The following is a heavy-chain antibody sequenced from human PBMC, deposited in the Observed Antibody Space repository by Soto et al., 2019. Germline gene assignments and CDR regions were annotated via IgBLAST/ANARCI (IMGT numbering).Heavy chain of an antibody. CDR3: ARDGYSYGPLAY. D-gene: IGHD5-18*01. Sequence: SETLSLTCTVSGGSISIYYWSWILQPPGKGLEWIGYIYYSGSTNYNPSLKSRVTISVDTSKNQFSLKLSSVTAADTAVYYCARDGYSYGPLAYWGQGTLVTVS. J-gene: IGHJ4*02. CDR1: GGSISIYY. CDR2: IYYSGST. V-gene: IGHV4-59*01.